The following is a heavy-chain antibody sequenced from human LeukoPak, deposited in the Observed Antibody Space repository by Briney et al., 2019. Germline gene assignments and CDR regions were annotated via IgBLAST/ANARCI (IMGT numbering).Heavy chain of an antibody. Sequence: ASVKVSCKASGYTFTSYYMHWVRQAPGQGLEWMGIINPSGGSTSYAQKFQGRVTMTRDMSTSTVYMELSSLRSEDTAVYYCARDRGYCSGGSCWETHFDYWGQGTLVTVSS. CDR1: GYTFTSYY. CDR2: INPSGGST. D-gene: IGHD2-15*01. V-gene: IGHV1-46*01. CDR3: ARDRGYCSGGSCWETHFDY. J-gene: IGHJ4*02.